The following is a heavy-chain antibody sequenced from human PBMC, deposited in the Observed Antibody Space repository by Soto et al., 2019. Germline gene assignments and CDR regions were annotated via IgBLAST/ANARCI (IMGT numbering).Heavy chain of an antibody. CDR3: EKDRIAVPWIDY. CDR1: GFTFSSYA. V-gene: IGHV3-23*01. Sequence: GGSLRLSCAASGFTFSSYAMSWVRQAPGKGLEWVSAISGSGGSTYYADSVKGRFTISRDNSKNTLYLQMNSLRAEDTAVYYGEKDRIAVPWIDYWGQRHLVTVSS. D-gene: IGHD6-19*01. CDR2: ISGSGGST. J-gene: IGHJ4*02.